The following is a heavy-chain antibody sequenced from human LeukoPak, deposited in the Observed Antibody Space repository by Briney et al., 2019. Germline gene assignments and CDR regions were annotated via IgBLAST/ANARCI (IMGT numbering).Heavy chain of an antibody. J-gene: IGHJ6*02. Sequence: KPSETLSLTCTVSGGSITSSTYYWGWIRQPPGEGLEWIGSIYYSGSTYYNPSLKSRVTISVDTSKNQFSLKLSSVTAADTAVYYCARLPTGTMDVWGQGTTVTVSS. D-gene: IGHD1-14*01. CDR2: IYYSGST. V-gene: IGHV4-39*01. CDR3: ARLPTGTMDV. CDR1: GGSITSSTYY.